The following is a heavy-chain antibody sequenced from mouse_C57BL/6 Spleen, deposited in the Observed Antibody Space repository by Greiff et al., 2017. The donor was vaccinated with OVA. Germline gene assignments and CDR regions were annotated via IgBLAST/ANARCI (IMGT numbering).Heavy chain of an antibody. CDR2: IYPSDSET. J-gene: IGHJ2*01. CDR3: AREGIYYGNCFDY. V-gene: IGHV1-61*01. D-gene: IGHD2-1*01. CDR1: GYTFTSYW. Sequence: QVQLQQPGAELVRPGSSVKLSCKASGYTFTSYWMDWVKQRPGQGLEWIGNIYPSDSETHYNQKFKDKATLTVDKSSSTAYMQLSSLTSEDSAVYYCAREGIYYGNCFDYWGQGTTLTVSS.